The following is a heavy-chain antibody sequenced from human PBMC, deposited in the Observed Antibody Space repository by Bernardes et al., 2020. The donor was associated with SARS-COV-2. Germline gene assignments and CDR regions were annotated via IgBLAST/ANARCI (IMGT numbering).Heavy chain of an antibody. V-gene: IGHV3-23*01. Sequence: GGSLRLSCAASGFTFSSYAMSWVRQAPGKGLEWVSAISGSGGSTYYADSVKGRFTISRDNSKNTLYLQMNSLRAEDTAVYYCAKGLEYQLLGTWFDPWGQGTLVTVSS. CDR2: ISGSGGST. CDR1: GFTFSSYA. D-gene: IGHD2-2*01. J-gene: IGHJ5*02. CDR3: AKGLEYQLLGTWFDP.